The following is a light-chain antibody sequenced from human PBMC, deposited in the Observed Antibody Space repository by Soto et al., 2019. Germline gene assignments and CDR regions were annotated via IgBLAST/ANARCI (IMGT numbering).Light chain of an antibody. CDR3: QQYNSCLFT. Sequence: DIQMTQSPSTLSASVGDRVTITCRASQSISSWLAWYQQKPGKAPKLLIYKASSLESGVPSRFSGSGSGTEFTLTISSLQPDDFATYYCQQYNSCLFTFGPGTKVDIK. CDR2: KAS. V-gene: IGKV1-5*03. CDR1: QSISSW. J-gene: IGKJ3*01.